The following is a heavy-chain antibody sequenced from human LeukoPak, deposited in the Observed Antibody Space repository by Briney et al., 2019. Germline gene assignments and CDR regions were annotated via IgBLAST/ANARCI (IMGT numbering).Heavy chain of an antibody. CDR1: GGAFSSYA. J-gene: IGHJ4*02. D-gene: IGHD3-9*01. V-gene: IGHV1-69*01. CDR2: IIPIFGTA. CDR3: ARDGNDILTGYYKAPLDY. Sequence: SVKVSCKASGGAFSSYAISWVRQAPGQGLEWMGGIIPIFGTANYAQKFQGRVTITADESTSTAYMELSSLRPEDTAVYYCARDGNDILTGYYKAPLDYWGQGTLVTVSS.